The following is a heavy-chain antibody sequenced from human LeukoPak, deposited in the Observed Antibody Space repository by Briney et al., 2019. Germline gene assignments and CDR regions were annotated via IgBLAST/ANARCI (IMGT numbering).Heavy chain of an antibody. CDR3: VRHISANTGYFDS. J-gene: IGHJ4*02. CDR1: GDSINSHSNY. V-gene: IGHV4-39*01. CDR2: VYYDGTS. Sequence: PSETLSPTCTVSGDSINSHSNYWGWIRQPPGKGLEWFGSVYYDGTSYSNPSLKRRVAVLVDASRDQFTLDLSVVTAAATVLYYCVRHISANTGYFDSCGQGTRVSVSS.